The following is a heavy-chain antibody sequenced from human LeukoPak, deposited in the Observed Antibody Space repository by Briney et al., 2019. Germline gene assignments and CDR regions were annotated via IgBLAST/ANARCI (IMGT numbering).Heavy chain of an antibody. CDR2: INSDGSST. CDR1: GFTFSSYW. J-gene: IGHJ4*02. CDR3: ASSIAAVFDY. D-gene: IGHD6-13*01. V-gene: IGHV3-74*01. Sequence: GWSLRLSCAASGFTFSSYWMHWVRQVPGKGLVWVSRINSDGSSTNYADSVKGRFTISRDNAKNTLYLQMNSLRAEDTAVYYCASSIAAVFDYWGQGTLVTVSS.